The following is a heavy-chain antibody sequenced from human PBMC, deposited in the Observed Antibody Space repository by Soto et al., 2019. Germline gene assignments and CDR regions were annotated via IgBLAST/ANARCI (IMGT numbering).Heavy chain of an antibody. V-gene: IGHV1-69*13. J-gene: IGHJ5*02. CDR1: GGSFSSYA. CDR3: ARAQVSPPYCSSTSCIYWFDP. CDR2: IIPIFGTA. D-gene: IGHD2-2*01. Sequence: SVKGSCKASGGSFSSYAISWVRQAPGQGLEWMGGIIPIFGTANYAQKFQGRVTITADESTSTAYMELSSLRSEDTAVYYCARAQVSPPYCSSTSCIYWFDPWGQGTLVTVSS.